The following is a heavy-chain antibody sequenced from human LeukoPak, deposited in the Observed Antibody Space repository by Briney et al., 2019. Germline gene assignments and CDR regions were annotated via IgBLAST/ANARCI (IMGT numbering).Heavy chain of an antibody. D-gene: IGHD5-18*01. CDR2: IIGRGGST. Sequence: PGRSLRPSCVASGFTFRSYAMSCVRQAPGKGLEWVSGIIGRGGSTYYADSVRGRFTISRDNSKNTLYLQMNSLRAEDTAVYYCFGYPEYFQHWGQGTLVTVSS. CDR1: GFTFRSYA. V-gene: IGHV3-23*01. CDR3: FGYPEYFQH. J-gene: IGHJ1*01.